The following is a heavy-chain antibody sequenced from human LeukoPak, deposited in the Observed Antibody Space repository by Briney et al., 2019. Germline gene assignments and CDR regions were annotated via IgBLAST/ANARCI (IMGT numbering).Heavy chain of an antibody. V-gene: IGHV3-23*01. CDR3: ATQPTYGGPYYYYYYMDV. CDR1: GFTFSSFA. J-gene: IGHJ6*03. D-gene: IGHD4-23*01. CDR2: VSASAGRT. Sequence: GGSLRLSCAASGFTFSSFAMTWVRQAPGKGLEWVSTVSASAGRTDYADSVKGRFTISRDNLKNTLYLQMNGLRAEDTAVYYCATQPTYGGPYYYYYYMDVWGKGTTVTVSS.